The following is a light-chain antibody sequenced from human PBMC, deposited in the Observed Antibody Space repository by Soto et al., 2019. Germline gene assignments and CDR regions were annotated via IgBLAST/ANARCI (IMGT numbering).Light chain of an antibody. CDR1: SSDIGAYDY. V-gene: IGLV2-14*01. CDR2: EVN. Sequence: QSLLTQPASLSGSPGQSITISCTGTSSDIGAYDYVSWFQQYPGKAPKLMISEVNKRPSGVSNRFSGSKSGNTAYLTISGLQVEDEAEYFCLSFTTTSTHVFGTGTKVTVL. J-gene: IGLJ1*01. CDR3: LSFTTTSTHV.